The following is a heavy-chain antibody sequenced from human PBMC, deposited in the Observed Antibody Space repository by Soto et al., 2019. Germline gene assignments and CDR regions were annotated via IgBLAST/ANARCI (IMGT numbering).Heavy chain of an antibody. CDR1: GYSFASYW. CDR3: DALYGSGSYYYYYGMDV. CDR2: IYPGDSET. V-gene: IGHV5-51*01. Sequence: ESLKVSWKGSGYSFASYWIGWVRQMPGKGLEWMGIIYPGDSETRYSPSFHGRATISADKSISTAYLQWSSLKASDTPMYYCDALYGSGSYYYYYGMDVWGQGTTVTVSS. J-gene: IGHJ6*02. D-gene: IGHD3-10*01.